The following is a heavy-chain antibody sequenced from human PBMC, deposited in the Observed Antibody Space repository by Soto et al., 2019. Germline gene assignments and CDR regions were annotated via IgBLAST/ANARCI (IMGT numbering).Heavy chain of an antibody. CDR3: ARDNDFWSGPRVGFDP. J-gene: IGHJ5*02. Sequence: GGSLRLSCAASGFTFSSYAMHWVRQAPGKGLEWVAVISYDGSNKYYADSVKGRFTISRDNAKNSLYLQMNSLRVEDTAIYYCARDNDFWSGPRVGFDPWGRGTLVTVSS. D-gene: IGHD3-3*01. CDR1: GFTFSSYA. V-gene: IGHV3-30-3*01. CDR2: ISYDGSNK.